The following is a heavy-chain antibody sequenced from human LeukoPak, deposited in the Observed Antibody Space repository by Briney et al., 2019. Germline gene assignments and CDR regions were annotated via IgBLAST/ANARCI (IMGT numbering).Heavy chain of an antibody. D-gene: IGHD3-3*02. V-gene: IGHV3-30-3*01. J-gene: IGHJ6*02. CDR3: AREIRAYYYGLDV. CDR1: GFTFSSYA. Sequence: GRSLRLSCAASGFTFSSYAMHWVRQAPGKGLEWVAVISYDGNSEYYADSVKGRFTISRDNSKNTLYLQMNSLRGEDTAVYYCAREIRAYYYGLDVWGQGTTVTVSS. CDR2: ISYDGNSE.